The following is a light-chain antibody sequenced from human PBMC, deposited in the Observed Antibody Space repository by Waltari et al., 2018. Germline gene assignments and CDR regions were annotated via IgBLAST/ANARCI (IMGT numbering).Light chain of an antibody. J-gene: IGKJ2*02. CDR3: QQYGTTPCT. CDR1: ESVSGSD. V-gene: IGKV3-20*01. Sequence: EIVLTQSPGTLSLSPGERATLSCRASESVSGSDLAWYQQKPGQAPRLLIHGVSSRATGIPDRFSGSGSGTDFSLTISRLEPEDFAVYYCQQYGTTPCTFGQGTKLEIK. CDR2: GVS.